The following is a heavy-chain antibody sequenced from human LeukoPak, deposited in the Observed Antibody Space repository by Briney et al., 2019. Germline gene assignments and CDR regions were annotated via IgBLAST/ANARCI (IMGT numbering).Heavy chain of an antibody. J-gene: IGHJ4*02. D-gene: IGHD2-2*01. Sequence: PSETLSLTCTVSGGSISSYYWSWIRQPPGKGLEWIGYIYYSGSTNYNPSLKSRVTISVDTSKNQFSLKLSSVTAADTAVYYCARDPRNIVVVPAAKGIDYFDYWGQGTLVTVSS. V-gene: IGHV4-59*12. CDR3: ARDPRNIVVVPAAKGIDYFDY. CDR1: GGSISSYY. CDR2: IYYSGST.